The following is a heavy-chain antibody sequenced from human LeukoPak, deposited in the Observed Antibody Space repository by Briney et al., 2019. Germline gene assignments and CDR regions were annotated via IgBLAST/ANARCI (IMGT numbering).Heavy chain of an antibody. CDR3: ARDLWDY. CDR2: INPSGGST. J-gene: IGHJ4*02. V-gene: IGHV1-46*01. Sequence: AASVKVSCKASGGTFSSYAISWVRQAPGQGLEWMGIINPSGGSTSYAQKFQGRVTMTRDTSTSTVYMELSSLRSEDTAVYYCARDLWDYWGQGTLVTVSS. CDR1: GGTFSSYA. D-gene: IGHD3-16*01.